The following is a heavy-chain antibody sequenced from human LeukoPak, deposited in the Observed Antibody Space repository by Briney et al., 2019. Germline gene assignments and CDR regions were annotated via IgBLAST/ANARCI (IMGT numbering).Heavy chain of an antibody. J-gene: IGHJ3*02. Sequence: PGGPLRLSCAASGITFSNYWMSWVRPAPGKGLEWVSSISSSISYIYYADSVKGRFTISRDNAKNSLYLQMNSLRAEDTAVYYCARVFGLARLGAFDIWGQGTMVTVSS. CDR2: ISSSISYI. CDR3: ARVFGLARLGAFDI. CDR1: GITFSNYW. D-gene: IGHD3-16*01. V-gene: IGHV3-21*01.